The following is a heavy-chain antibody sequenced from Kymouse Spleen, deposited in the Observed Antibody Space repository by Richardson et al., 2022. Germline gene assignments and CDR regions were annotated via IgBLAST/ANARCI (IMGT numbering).Heavy chain of an antibody. Sequence: QVQLQESGPGLVKPSETLSLTCTVSGGSVSSGSYYWSWIRQPPGKGLEWIGYIYYSGSTNYNPSLKSRVTISVDTSKNQFSLKLSSVTAADTAVYYCARVGYFDWLPFNWFDPWGQGTLVTVSS. CDR2: IYYSGST. J-gene: IGHJ5*02. D-gene: IGHD3-9*01. CDR3: ARVGYFDWLPFNWFDP. V-gene: IGHV4-61*01. CDR1: GGSVSSGSYY.